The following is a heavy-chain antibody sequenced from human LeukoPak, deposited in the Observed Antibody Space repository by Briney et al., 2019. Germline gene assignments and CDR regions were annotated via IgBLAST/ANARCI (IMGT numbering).Heavy chain of an antibody. D-gene: IGHD2-15*01. CDR3: ARALYCSGGSCYAYYGMDV. CDR2: ISAYNGNT. V-gene: IGHV1-18*01. Sequence: ASVKVSCKASGYTFTSYGISWVRQAPGQGLEWMGWISAYNGNTNYAQKLQGRVTMTTDTSTSTAYMELKSLRSDDTAVYYCARALYCSGGSCYAYYGMDVWGPGTTVTVSS. CDR1: GYTFTSYG. J-gene: IGHJ6*02.